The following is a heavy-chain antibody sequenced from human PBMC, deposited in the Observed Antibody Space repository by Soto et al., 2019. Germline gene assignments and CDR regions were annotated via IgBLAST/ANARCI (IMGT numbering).Heavy chain of an antibody. J-gene: IGHJ6*02. D-gene: IGHD1-26*01. V-gene: IGHV3-30*03. CDR1: GFTLSGYV. CDR3: ATGRKWEHSYGMDV. CDR2: ISYDGSDK. Sequence: SLRLSCAASGFTLSGYVLHWVRQAPGKGLEWVALISYDGSDKNYGDSVKGRFTISRDNSKNTLYPQMDSLRAEDTAMYYCATGRKWEHSYGMDVWGQGTTVTVSS.